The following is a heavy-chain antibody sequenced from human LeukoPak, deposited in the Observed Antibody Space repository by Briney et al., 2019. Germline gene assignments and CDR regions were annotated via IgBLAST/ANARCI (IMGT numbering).Heavy chain of an antibody. CDR2: IDPNSGGT. V-gene: IGHV1-2*02. CDR3: ASRGGSGSPYY. Sequence: GASVKVSCKASGYSFTGYHIHWVRQAPGQGLEWMGWIDPNSGGTNYAQKFQGRVTMTRDTSVSTAYIGLSRLTSDDTAVYYCASRGGSGSPYYWGQGTLVTVSS. CDR1: GYSFTGYH. J-gene: IGHJ4*02. D-gene: IGHD3-10*01.